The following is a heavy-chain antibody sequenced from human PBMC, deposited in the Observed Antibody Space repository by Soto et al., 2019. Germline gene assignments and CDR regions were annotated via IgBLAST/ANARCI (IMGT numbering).Heavy chain of an antibody. CDR1: GFPFTTYG. CDR2: ISYDGSNK. Sequence: QVKLVESRGGVVQPGRSLRLSCAASGFPFTTYGMHWVREGPGKGLEWVAVISYDGSNKYYADSVKGRFTISRDNSKNTLYLQMNSLRPEDTALYYCVGGQYYFDYRGQGTLVTVSS. J-gene: IGHJ4*02. D-gene: IGHD3-10*01. V-gene: IGHV3-30*03. CDR3: VGGQYYFDY.